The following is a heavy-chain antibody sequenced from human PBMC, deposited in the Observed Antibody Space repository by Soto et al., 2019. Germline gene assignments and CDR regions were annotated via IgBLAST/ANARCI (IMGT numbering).Heavy chain of an antibody. CDR3: AKFLKGPVVVAATNDY. CDR1: GFTFSSYA. V-gene: IGHV3-23*01. D-gene: IGHD2-15*01. CDR2: ISGSGGST. Sequence: EVQLLESGGGLVQPGGSLRLSCAASGFTFSSYAMSWVRQAPGKGLEWVSAISGSGGSTYYADSVKGRFTISRDNSKNTLYLQMNSLRAEDTAVYYCAKFLKGPVVVAATNDYWGQGTLVTVSS. J-gene: IGHJ4*02.